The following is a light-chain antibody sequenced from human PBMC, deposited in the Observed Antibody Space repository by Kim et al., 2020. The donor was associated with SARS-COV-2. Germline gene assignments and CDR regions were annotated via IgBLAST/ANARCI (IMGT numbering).Light chain of an antibody. J-gene: IGLJ3*02. CDR2: SND. CDR3: AAWDDSLYGRR. V-gene: IGLV1-44*01. Sequence: GQGVTVPCSGSSPNIGSNAVSWYQQLPGTAPKLVVYSNDQRPSGVPDRFSGSRSGTSASLAISGLQSEDEADYYCAAWDDSLYGRRFGGGTKVTVL. CDR1: SPNIGSNA.